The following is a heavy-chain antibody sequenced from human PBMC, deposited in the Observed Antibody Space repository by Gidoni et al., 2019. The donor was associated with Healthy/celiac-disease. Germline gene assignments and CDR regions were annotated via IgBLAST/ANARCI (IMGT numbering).Heavy chain of an antibody. J-gene: IGHJ4*02. CDR1: TFSLGTIGGG. CDR3: AHRHPYYHGSGTLHFDY. V-gene: IGHV2-5*02. D-gene: IGHD3-10*01. Sequence: ITLKSSGPTLVTPTQTLTLTCTFSTFSLGTIGGGVGWIRQPQGKARQLLALIYWDDDKPYSPSLKSRLTITKDTSKNQVVLTMTNMDPVDTATYYCAHRHPYYHGSGTLHFDYWGQGTLVTVSS. CDR2: IYWDDDK.